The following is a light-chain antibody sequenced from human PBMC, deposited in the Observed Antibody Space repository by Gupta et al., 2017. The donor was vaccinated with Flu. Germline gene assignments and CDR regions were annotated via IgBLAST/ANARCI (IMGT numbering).Light chain of an antibody. CDR2: GYS. V-gene: IGLV1-40*02. CDR3: QSYDSRLTAV. Sequence: QSVSTQPPSVSGAPGQRVTISCTGDISNIGAGYDVHWYQQLPGTAPKLLISGYSNRPLGVPDRFSGSKSGTSATLAIAGLQAEDEADYYCQSYDSRLTAVFGGGTKLTVV. J-gene: IGLJ2*01. CDR1: ISNIGAGYD.